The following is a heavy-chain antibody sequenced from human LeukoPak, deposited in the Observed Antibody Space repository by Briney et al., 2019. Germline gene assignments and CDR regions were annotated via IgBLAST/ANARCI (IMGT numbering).Heavy chain of an antibody. V-gene: IGHV3-74*01. CDR1: GFTFSSYW. J-gene: IGHJ5*02. Sequence: GGSLRLSCAASGFTFSSYWMHWVRQAPGKGLVWVSRFKSDGSSTSYVDSVKGRFTISRDNAKNTLYLQMNSLRAEDTAVYYCARSDWFDPWGQGTLVTVSS. CDR2: FKSDGSST. CDR3: ARSDWFDP.